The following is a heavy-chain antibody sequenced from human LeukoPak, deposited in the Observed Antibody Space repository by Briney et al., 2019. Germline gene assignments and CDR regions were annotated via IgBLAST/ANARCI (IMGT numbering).Heavy chain of an antibody. CDR2: INPSGGST. J-gene: IGHJ4*02. V-gene: IGHV1-46*01. CDR1: GYTFTSYY. CDR3: ASSGYSVSGGGAYYFDY. Sequence: ASVKVSCKASGYTFTSYYMHWVRQAPGQGLEWMGIINPSGGSTSYAQTFQGRVTMTRDTSTSTVYMELSSLRSEDTAVYYCASSGYSVSGGGAYYFDYWGQGTLVTVSS. D-gene: IGHD6-13*01.